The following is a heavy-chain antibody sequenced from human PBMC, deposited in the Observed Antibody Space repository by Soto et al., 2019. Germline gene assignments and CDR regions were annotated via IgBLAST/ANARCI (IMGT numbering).Heavy chain of an antibody. CDR1: GGSISSGGYY. D-gene: IGHD2-2*01. V-gene: IGHV4-31*03. CDR3: ARGCREDIVVVPAATSPLRFDY. J-gene: IGHJ4*02. Sequence: SETLSLTCTVSGGSISSGGYYWSWIRQHPGKGLEWIGYIYYSGSTYYNPSLKSRVTISVDTSKNQFSLKLSSVTAADTAVYYCARGCREDIVVVPAATSPLRFDYWGQGTLVTVSS. CDR2: IYYSGST.